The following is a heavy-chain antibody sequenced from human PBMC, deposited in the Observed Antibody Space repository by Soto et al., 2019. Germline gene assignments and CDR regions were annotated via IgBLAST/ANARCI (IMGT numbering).Heavy chain of an antibody. CDR2: ISYDGSNK. V-gene: IGHV3-30*18. Sequence: SCKVSGYTLTELSMHWVRQAPGKGLEWVAVISYDGSNKNYADSMKGRFTISRDNSKNTLYLQMNSLRAEDTAVYYCAKDTYYHDSSGYYVFDYWGQGTLVTVSS. CDR3: AKDTYYHDSSGYYVFDY. J-gene: IGHJ4*02. CDR1: GYTLTELS. D-gene: IGHD3-22*01.